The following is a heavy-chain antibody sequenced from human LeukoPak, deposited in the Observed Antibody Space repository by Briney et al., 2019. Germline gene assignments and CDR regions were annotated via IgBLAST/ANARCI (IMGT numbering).Heavy chain of an antibody. D-gene: IGHD3-10*01. CDR3: ARLRGVNIDY. CDR2: IHNDSSGT. J-gene: IGHJ4*02. CDR1: GFIFSDYW. V-gene: IGHV3-74*01. Sequence: GGSLRLSCRASGFIFSDYWMHWVRQVPGKGLVWVSRIHNDSSGTAYADAVKGRYTISRDNAKNSLYLQMNSLRAEDTAVYYCARLRGVNIDYWGQGTLVTVSS.